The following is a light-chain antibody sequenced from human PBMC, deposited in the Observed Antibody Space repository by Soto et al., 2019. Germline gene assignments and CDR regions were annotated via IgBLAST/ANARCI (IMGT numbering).Light chain of an antibody. CDR2: QDT. J-gene: IGLJ2*01. V-gene: IGLV3-1*01. CDR1: KLGDKY. CDR3: LAWDISTANLV. Sequence: SYELTQPPSVSVSPGQTASITCSGDKLGDKYASWYQQKPGQSPVLLIYQDTKRPSGIPERFSGSNSGNTATLTISGTQAMDEAYYYCLAWDISTANLVFGGGTKLTVL.